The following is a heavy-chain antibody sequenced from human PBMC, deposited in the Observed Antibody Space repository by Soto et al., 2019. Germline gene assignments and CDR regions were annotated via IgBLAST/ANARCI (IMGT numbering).Heavy chain of an antibody. Sequence: QVQLVQSGAEVKKPGASVKVSCKASGYTFTSYDINWVRQATGQGLEWMGWMNPNSGNTGYAQKFQGRVTMNRNTSISTAYMELSSLRSEDTAVYYCARGQGQLWIYYYGMDVWGQGTTVTVSS. V-gene: IGHV1-8*01. D-gene: IGHD5-18*01. CDR1: GYTFTSYD. J-gene: IGHJ6*02. CDR2: MNPNSGNT. CDR3: ARGQGQLWIYYYGMDV.